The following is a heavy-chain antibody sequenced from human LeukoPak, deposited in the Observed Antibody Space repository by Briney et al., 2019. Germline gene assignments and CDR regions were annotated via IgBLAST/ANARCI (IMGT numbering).Heavy chain of an antibody. CDR2: ISYDGSNK. J-gene: IGHJ4*02. D-gene: IGHD2-2*02. CDR3: ARELYRLLYNRTPFDY. CDR1: GFTFSSYA. Sequence: GGSLRLSCAASGFTFSSYAMHWVHQAPGKGLEWVAVISYDGSNKYYADSVKGRFTISRDNSKNTLYLQMNSLRAEDTAVYYCARELYRLLYNRTPFDYWGQGTLVTVSS. V-gene: IGHV3-30*01.